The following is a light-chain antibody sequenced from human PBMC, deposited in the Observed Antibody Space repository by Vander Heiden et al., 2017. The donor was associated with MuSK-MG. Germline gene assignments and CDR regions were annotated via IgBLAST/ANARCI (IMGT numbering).Light chain of an antibody. Sequence: IVLTQSPATLSLSPGERATLSCRASQSVGSYLACYHQKPGQAPRLLLYDASNRATAIPATFSGSGSATAFTLTIISLVPQDFAVYYCRQRSNWRHTIGAGTKVEIK. V-gene: IGKV3-11*01. J-gene: IGKJ4*01. CDR3: RQRSNWRHT. CDR1: QSVGSY. CDR2: DAS.